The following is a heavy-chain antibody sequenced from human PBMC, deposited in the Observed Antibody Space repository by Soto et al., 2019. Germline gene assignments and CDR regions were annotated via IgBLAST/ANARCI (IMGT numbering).Heavy chain of an antibody. D-gene: IGHD3-16*02. CDR1: GGSISSGGYS. J-gene: IGHJ4*02. CDR3: ARQVWGSYRERYFDY. Sequence: PSETLSLTCAVSGGSISSGGYSWSWIRQPPGKGLEWIGYIYHSGSTYYNPSLKNRVTISVDRSKKQFSLKLSSVTAADTAVYYCARQVWGSYRERYFDYWGQGTLVTVSS. V-gene: IGHV4-30-2*01. CDR2: IYHSGST.